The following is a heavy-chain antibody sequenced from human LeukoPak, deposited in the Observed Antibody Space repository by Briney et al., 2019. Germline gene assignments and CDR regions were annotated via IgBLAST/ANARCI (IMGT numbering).Heavy chain of an antibody. J-gene: IGHJ6*03. D-gene: IGHD4-17*01. CDR1: GFTFSDYY. CDR2: ISSSSTI. CDR3: ARVDGDYGYYYYYMDV. Sequence: GGSLRLSCAASGFTFSDYYMNWVRQAPGKGLEWVSSISSSSTIYYADSVKGRFTISRGNAKNSLYLQMNSLRAEDTALYHCARVDGDYGYYYYYMDVWGKGTTVTVSS. V-gene: IGHV3-69-1*01.